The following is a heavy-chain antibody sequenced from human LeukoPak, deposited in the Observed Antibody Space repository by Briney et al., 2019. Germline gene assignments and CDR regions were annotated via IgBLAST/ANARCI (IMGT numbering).Heavy chain of an antibody. CDR3: ARSLGQGYHYYYMDV. J-gene: IGHJ6*03. Sequence: SETLSLTCTVSGSSISSYYWSWIRQPPGKGLEWIGYIYYSGSTNYNPSLKSRVTISVDTSKNQFSLKLSSVTAADTAVYYCARSLGQGYHYYYMDVWGKGTTVTVSS. CDR2: IYYSGST. CDR1: GSSISSYY. D-gene: IGHD1-26*01. V-gene: IGHV4-59*01.